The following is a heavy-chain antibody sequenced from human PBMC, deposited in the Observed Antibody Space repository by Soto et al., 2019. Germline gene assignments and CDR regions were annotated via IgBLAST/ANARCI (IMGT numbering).Heavy chain of an antibody. J-gene: IGHJ3*02. CDR1: GFTFSSYA. Sequence: EVQLLESGGGLVQPGGSLRLSCAASGFTFSSYAMSWVRQAPGKGLEWVSAISGSGGSTYYADSVKGRFTISRDNSKNTLYLQMNSLRAEDTAVYYGALANLWPAFAFDIWGQGTMVTVSS. CDR3: ALANLWPAFAFDI. CDR2: ISGSGGST. D-gene: IGHD3-16*01. V-gene: IGHV3-23*01.